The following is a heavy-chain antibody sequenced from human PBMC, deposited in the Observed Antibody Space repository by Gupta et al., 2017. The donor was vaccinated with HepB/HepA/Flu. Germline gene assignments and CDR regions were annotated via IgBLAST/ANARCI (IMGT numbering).Heavy chain of an antibody. J-gene: IGHJ3*02. D-gene: IGHD5-24*01. Sequence: QVQLQESGPGVVKPSETLSPTCTVSGGSISSYYWSWIRQPPGKGLEWIGYIYYNGNTNYNPSLNSRATMSVDTSRNQFSLDLSSVTAADTAVYYCARARGDGYTHDAFGIWGQGTMVTVSS. V-gene: IGHV4-59*01. CDR1: GGSISSYY. CDR3: ARARGDGYTHDAFGI. CDR2: IYYNGNT.